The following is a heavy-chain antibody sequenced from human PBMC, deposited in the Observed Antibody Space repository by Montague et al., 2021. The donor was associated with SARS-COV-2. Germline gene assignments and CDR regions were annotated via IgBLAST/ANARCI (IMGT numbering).Heavy chain of an antibody. CDR3: ARQIPLSTHIVVVITLLGGAFDI. V-gene: IGHV4-59*08. D-gene: IGHD2-21*01. CDR1: GGSISSYS. CDR2: IYYSGST. J-gene: IGHJ3*02. Sequence: SETLSLTCTVYGGSISSYSWSWIRQPPGKGLEWIGYIYYSGSTNYNPSLKSRVTISIDTSKNQFSLKLSSVTAADTAVYYCARQIPLSTHIVVVITLLGGAFDIWGQGTMVTVSS.